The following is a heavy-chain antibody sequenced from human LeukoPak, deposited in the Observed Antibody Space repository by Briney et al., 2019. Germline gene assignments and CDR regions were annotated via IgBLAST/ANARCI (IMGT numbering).Heavy chain of an antibody. Sequence: AASVKVSCKASGGTFSSYAISWVRQAPGQGLEWMGGIIPIFGTANYAQKFQGRVTITTDESTSTAYMELSSLRSEDTAVYHCAWASQPSSWYWFDYWGQGTLVTVSS. CDR2: IIPIFGTA. J-gene: IGHJ4*02. CDR3: AWASQPSSWYWFDY. D-gene: IGHD6-13*01. CDR1: GGTFSSYA. V-gene: IGHV1-69*05.